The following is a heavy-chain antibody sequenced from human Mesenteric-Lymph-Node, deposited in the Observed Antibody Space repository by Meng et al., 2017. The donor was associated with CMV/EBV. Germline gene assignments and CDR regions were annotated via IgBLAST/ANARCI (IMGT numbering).Heavy chain of an antibody. CDR2: IYSGDSST. CDR1: GFTFSNYA. V-gene: IGHV3-23*03. D-gene: IGHD3-10*01. J-gene: IGHJ4*02. CDR3: AKATGGSWAIFDY. Sequence: GGSLRLSCAASGFTFSNYAMSWVRQAPGKGLEWVSVIYSGDSSTYYTDSVKGRFTISRDNSKNTLFLQMNSLRAEDTAVYYCAKATGGSWAIFDYWGQGTLVTVFS.